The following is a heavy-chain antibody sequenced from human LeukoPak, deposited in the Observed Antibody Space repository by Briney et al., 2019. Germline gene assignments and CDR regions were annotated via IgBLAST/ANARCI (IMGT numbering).Heavy chain of an antibody. CDR2: IYYSGST. CDR3: ARGLSRPRFLERAENWLDP. CDR1: GGSISSSSYY. Sequence: PSETLSLTCTVSGGSISSSSYYWGWIRQPPGKGLEWIGSIYYSGSTYYNPSLKSRVTISVDTSKNQFSLKLSSVTAADTAVYYCARGLSRPRFLERAENWLDPWGQGTLVTVSS. J-gene: IGHJ5*02. D-gene: IGHD3-3*01. V-gene: IGHV4-39*07.